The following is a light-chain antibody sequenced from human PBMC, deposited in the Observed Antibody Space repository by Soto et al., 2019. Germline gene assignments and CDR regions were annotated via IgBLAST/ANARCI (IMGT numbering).Light chain of an antibody. Sequence: EIVLTQSPATLSLSPGERATLSCRASQSVGTYLAWYQHNPGQAPRLLIYDASNRATGIPARFSGSRSGTDFTRTISSPEAEDFAVYYCQQRYNWPNTFGQGTKLEIK. V-gene: IGKV3-11*01. CDR2: DAS. CDR3: QQRYNWPNT. CDR1: QSVGTY. J-gene: IGKJ2*01.